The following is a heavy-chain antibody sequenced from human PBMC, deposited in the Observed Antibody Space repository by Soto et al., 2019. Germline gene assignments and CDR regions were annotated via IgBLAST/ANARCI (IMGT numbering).Heavy chain of an antibody. CDR3: AREKVGTTFFNN. D-gene: IGHD1-1*01. J-gene: IGHJ4*02. Sequence: SETLSLTCSVSGFAISRGYYWSWVRQPPGKGLEWIGSIYPSVSSYHNPSLATRLRLSIDTSKNQFTLNLTSVTAADTALYFCAREKVGTTFFNNWGQGIQVTVSS. V-gene: IGHV4-38-2*02. CDR2: IYPSVSS. CDR1: GFAISRGYY.